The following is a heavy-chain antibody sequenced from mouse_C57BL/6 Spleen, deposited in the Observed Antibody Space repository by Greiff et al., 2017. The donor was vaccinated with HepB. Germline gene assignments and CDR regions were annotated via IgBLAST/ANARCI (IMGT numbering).Heavy chain of an antibody. CDR2: INPGSGGT. CDR1: GYAFTNYL. CDR3: GRWGYYDMDD. V-gene: IGHV1-54*01. Sequence: QVQLQQSGAELVRPGTSVKVSCKASGYAFTNYLIKWVKQRPGQGLEWIGVINPGSGGTNYNKKFKAKATLTVDKSSSTAYMQLKSLTSEDSAVYDCGRWGYYDMDDWGKGTSVTVAS. J-gene: IGHJ4*01.